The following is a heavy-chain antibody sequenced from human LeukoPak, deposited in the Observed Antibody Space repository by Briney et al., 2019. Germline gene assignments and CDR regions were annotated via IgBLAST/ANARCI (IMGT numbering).Heavy chain of an antibody. CDR1: GYSFTNYW. Sequence: GESLKISCKTSGYSFTNYWIAWVRQVPGKGLEWMGIIYPGDSDTKYSPSFRGQVAFSVDTSNNTAFLQWSSLKATDTAVYFCARQPPRYCSSTICNVGSDYWGQGTLVTVSS. J-gene: IGHJ4*02. CDR3: ARQPPRYCSSTICNVGSDY. D-gene: IGHD2-2*01. CDR2: IYPGDSDT. V-gene: IGHV5-51*01.